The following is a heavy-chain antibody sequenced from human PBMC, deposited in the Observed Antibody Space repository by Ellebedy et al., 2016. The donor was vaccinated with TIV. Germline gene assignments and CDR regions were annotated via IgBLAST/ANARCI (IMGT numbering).Heavy chain of an antibody. CDR1: GFNFSRYA. CDR2: ISRSSSII. CDR3: AGGEDFNDNSGYYDAATRFDY. Sequence: GESLKISCAASGFNFSRYAMNWVRQAPGKGLEWVSYISRSSSIIYDADSVEGRFTISRDNAKNSLYLQMNSLRVEDTVVYYCAGGEDFNDNSGYYDAATRFDYWGQGTLVTVSS. V-gene: IGHV3-48*01. D-gene: IGHD3-22*01. J-gene: IGHJ4*02.